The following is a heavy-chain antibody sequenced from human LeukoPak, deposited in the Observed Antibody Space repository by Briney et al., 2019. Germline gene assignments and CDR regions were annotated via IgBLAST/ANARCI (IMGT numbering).Heavy chain of an antibody. V-gene: IGHV4-31*03. J-gene: IGHJ3*02. CDR3: ARQRKRMIVVVSRGGNAFDI. CDR2: IYYRVST. Sequence: SQTLSLTCTVSGGSISSVGYYWSCIRQHPGKGLEWIGYIYYRVSTYYNPSLKTRVTISVDTSTNQFSLKLSSVTAADAAVYYCARQRKRMIVVVSRGGNAFDIWGKGTMVTVSS. CDR1: GGSISSVGYY. D-gene: IGHD3-22*01.